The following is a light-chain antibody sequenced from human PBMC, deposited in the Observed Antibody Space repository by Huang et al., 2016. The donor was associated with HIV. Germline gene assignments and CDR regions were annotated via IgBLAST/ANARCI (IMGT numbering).Light chain of an antibody. CDR3: QQYNNWPRT. V-gene: IGKV3-15*01. CDR2: AAS. J-gene: IGKJ1*01. CDR1: QSVSSN. Sequence: EIVMTQSPATLSVSPGERATLSCRASQSVSSNLAWYQQKPGQAPRLLIYAASTRATGIPARFSGSGSGTEFTLTISSRQSEDVAVYYCQQYNNWPRTFGQGTKVEIK.